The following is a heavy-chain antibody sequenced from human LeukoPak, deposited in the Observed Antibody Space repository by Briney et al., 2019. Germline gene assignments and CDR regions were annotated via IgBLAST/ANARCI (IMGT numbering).Heavy chain of an antibody. CDR1: GGSFSGYY. CDR2: IYYSGST. Sequence: PSETLSLTCAVYGGSFSGYYWSWIRQPPGKGLEWIGYIYYSGSTNYNPSLKSRVTISVDTSKNQFSLKLSSVTAADTAVYYCARASSWTNYYYYYMDVWGKGTTVTVSS. V-gene: IGHV4-59*01. D-gene: IGHD6-13*01. J-gene: IGHJ6*03. CDR3: ARASSWTNYYYYYMDV.